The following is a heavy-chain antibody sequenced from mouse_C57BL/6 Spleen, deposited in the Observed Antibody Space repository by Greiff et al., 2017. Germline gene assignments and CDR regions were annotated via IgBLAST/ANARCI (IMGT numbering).Heavy chain of an antibody. Sequence: EVMLVESGGGLVKPGGSLKLSCAASGFTFSDYGMHWVRQAPEKGLEWVAYISSGSSTIYYADTVKGRFTISRDNAKNTLFLQMTSLRSEDTAMYYCARGDGYDVGAYWGQGTLVTVSA. CDR1: GFTFSDYG. J-gene: IGHJ3*01. CDR2: ISSGSSTI. D-gene: IGHD2-2*01. CDR3: ARGDGYDVGAY. V-gene: IGHV5-17*01.